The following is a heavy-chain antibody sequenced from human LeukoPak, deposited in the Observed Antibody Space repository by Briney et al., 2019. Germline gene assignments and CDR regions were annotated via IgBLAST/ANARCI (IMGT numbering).Heavy chain of an antibody. D-gene: IGHD3-9*01. J-gene: IGHJ4*02. V-gene: IGHV4-61*02. CDR1: GGSISRGNYY. CDR3: AREDILTGYYPYYFDY. Sequence: PSETLSLTCTISGGSISRGNYYWSWIRQPAGKGLEWIGRIYTSGSTNYNPSLKSRVTISVDTAKNQFSLKLASVTAADTAVYYCAREDILTGYYPYYFDYWGQGTLVTVSS. CDR2: IYTSGST.